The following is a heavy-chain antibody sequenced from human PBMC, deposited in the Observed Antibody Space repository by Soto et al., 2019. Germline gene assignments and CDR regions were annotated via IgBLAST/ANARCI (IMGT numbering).Heavy chain of an antibody. Sequence: EVPLVESGGGLVQPGGSQRLSFAASGFTFSSYWMHWVRQAPGKGLVWVSRINSDGSSTSYADSVKGRFTISRDNATNTLYLQMNSLRAEDTAVYYCARDQGYCSGGSCYVAGYWGQGTLVTVSS. CDR1: GFTFSSYW. CDR3: ARDQGYCSGGSCYVAGY. CDR2: INSDGSST. D-gene: IGHD2-15*01. V-gene: IGHV3-74*01. J-gene: IGHJ4*02.